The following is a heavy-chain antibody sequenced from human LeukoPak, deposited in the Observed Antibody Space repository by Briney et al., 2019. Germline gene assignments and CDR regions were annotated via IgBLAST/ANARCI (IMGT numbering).Heavy chain of an antibody. Sequence: GASVKVSCKASGYTYTGYYMHWVRQAPGQGLEWMGWINPNSGGTNYAQKFQGRVTMTRDTSVSTAYMELSRLRSDDTAVYYCARVYGSRSSDYWGQGTLVTVSS. J-gene: IGHJ4*02. CDR3: ARVYGSRSSDY. V-gene: IGHV1-2*02. D-gene: IGHD3-10*01. CDR1: GYTYTGYY. CDR2: INPNSGGT.